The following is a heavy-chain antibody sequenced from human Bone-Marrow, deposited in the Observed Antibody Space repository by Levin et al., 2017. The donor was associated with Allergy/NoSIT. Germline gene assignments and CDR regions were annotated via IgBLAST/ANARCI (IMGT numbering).Heavy chain of an antibody. Sequence: GESLKISCVASGLTFSNNWMHWVRQAPGEGLVWVSRIKSDGSTTAYADSVRGRFTISRDNARNTVYLQMNSLRAEDTAVYYCATNWGLGFFDLWGRGTLVTVSS. V-gene: IGHV3-74*03. CDR3: ATNWGLGFFDL. CDR2: IKSDGSTT. D-gene: IGHD3-16*01. CDR1: GLTFSNNW. J-gene: IGHJ2*01.